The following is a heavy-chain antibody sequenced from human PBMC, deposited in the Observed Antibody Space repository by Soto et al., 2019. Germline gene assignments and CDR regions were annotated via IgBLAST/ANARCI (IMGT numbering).Heavy chain of an antibody. Sequence: EVQLLESGGGLVQAGGSLRLSCAASGLTFSSSAMTWVRQAPGKGLEWVSSISGSGGTTYYADSVKGRFTISRDNSKNTLYLHMNSLRAEDTAVYYCATVREDSSRGHYNWFDPWGQGTLVIVSS. V-gene: IGHV3-23*01. CDR2: ISGSGGTT. CDR3: ATVREDSSRGHYNWFDP. D-gene: IGHD6-6*01. J-gene: IGHJ5*02. CDR1: GLTFSSSA.